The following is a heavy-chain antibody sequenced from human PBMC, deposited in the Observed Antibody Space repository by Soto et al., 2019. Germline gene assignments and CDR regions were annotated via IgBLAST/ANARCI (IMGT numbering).Heavy chain of an antibody. CDR2: ISGSGDRT. Sequence: PVGSLRLSCEASGFTFGNDAMTWFRQARGKGLEWVSTISGSGDRTYYAYSVTGRFTISRDNSKNTLYLQMHSLGVEDTAVYFCAKDTVAIRSFYFDSWAQGTLVTVSS. J-gene: IGHJ4*02. V-gene: IGHV3-23*01. D-gene: IGHD2-21*01. CDR1: GFTFGNDA. CDR3: AKDTVAIRSFYFDS.